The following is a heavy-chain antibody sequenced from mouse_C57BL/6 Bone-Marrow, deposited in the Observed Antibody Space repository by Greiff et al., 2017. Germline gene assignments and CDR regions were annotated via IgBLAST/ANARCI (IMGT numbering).Heavy chain of an antibody. V-gene: IGHV5-6*01. CDR3: ARLRNDGPYAMDY. J-gene: IGHJ4*01. D-gene: IGHD2-3*01. CDR2: ISSGGSYT. CDR1: GFTFSSYG. Sequence: EVKLVESVGDLVKPGGSLKLSCAASGFTFSSYGMSWVRQTPDKRLEWVATISSGGSYTYYPDSVKGRFTISRDNAKNTLYLQMSSRKSEDTAMYYCARLRNDGPYAMDYWGQGTSVTVSS.